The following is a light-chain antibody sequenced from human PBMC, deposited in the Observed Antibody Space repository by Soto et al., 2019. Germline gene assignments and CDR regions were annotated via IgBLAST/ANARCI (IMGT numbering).Light chain of an antibody. CDR1: QDIRVD. CDR2: AAS. Sequence: AIQMTQSPPSLSASVGDRVIITCRASQDIRVDVGWLQQRPGHAPNLLIYAASTLHTGVPSTFTGSGSGTEFTLPLNDLPPEDVGTYFCLQNFGFPYPFGPGNKLEI. J-gene: IGKJ2*01. CDR3: LQNFGFPYP. V-gene: IGKV1-6*01.